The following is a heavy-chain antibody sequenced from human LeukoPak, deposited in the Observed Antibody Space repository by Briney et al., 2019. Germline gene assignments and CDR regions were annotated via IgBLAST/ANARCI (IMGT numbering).Heavy chain of an antibody. V-gene: IGHV4-39*07. CDR2: IYYSGST. CDR1: GGSISSSIYY. D-gene: IGHD1-26*01. Sequence: SETLSLTCIVSGGSISSSIYYWGWIRQPPGKGLEWIGSIYYSGSTYYNPSLKSRVTISVDTSKNQFSLKLSSVTAADTAVYYCASNLSGSYLIDYWGQGTLVTVSS. J-gene: IGHJ4*02. CDR3: ASNLSGSYLIDY.